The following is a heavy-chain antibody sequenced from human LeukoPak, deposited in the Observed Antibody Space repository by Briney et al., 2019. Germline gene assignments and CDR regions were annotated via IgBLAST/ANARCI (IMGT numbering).Heavy chain of an antibody. CDR1: GFTFSSYG. D-gene: IGHD6-13*01. CDR3: ARDRAAADLDY. V-gene: IGHV3-33*01. CDR2: IWYDGSNK. Sequence: GGSLRLSCAPSGFTFSSYGMHGVRQAPGKGVEGVAVIWYDGSNKFYADSVKGRFTISRDNPKNTLYLQMNSLRAEDTAVYYCARDRAAADLDYWGQGALVTVSS. J-gene: IGHJ4*02.